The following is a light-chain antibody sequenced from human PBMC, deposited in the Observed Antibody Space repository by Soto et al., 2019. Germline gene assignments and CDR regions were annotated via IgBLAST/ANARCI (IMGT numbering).Light chain of an antibody. CDR3: CSYAGRSTSV. Sequence: QSVLTQPASVSGSPGQSITISCTGTSSDFGGYNFVSWYQHRPGKAPKLMIYAVSNRPSGVSNRFSGSKSGNTASLTISGLQAEDEADYYCCSYAGRSTSVFGTGTKVTVL. V-gene: IGLV2-14*01. CDR1: SSDFGGYNF. J-gene: IGLJ1*01. CDR2: AVS.